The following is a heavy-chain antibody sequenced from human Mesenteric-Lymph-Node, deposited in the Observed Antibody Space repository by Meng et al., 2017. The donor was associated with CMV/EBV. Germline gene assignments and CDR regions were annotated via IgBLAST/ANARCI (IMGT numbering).Heavy chain of an antibody. J-gene: IGHJ3*02. CDR2: ISWDSGSL. CDR3: TRDITSGYYQGYIFDAFDI. CDR1: GFTFDDYA. D-gene: IGHD3-3*01. Sequence: SLKISCAASGFTFDDYAMHWVRQAPGKGLEWVSGISWDSGSLGYADSVKGRFTISRDNAKNSLYLQMNSLRAEDTALYYCTRDITSGYYQGYIFDAFDIWGQGTLVTVSS. V-gene: IGHV3-9*01.